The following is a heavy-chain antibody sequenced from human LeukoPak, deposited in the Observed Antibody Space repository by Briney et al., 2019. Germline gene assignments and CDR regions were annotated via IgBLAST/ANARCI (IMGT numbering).Heavy chain of an antibody. V-gene: IGHV3-11*05. D-gene: IGHD3-10*01. CDR2: ISSSSSYT. CDR1: GFTFSDYY. Sequence: KPGGSLRLSCAASGFTFSDYYMSWIRQAPGKGLEWVSYISSSSSYTNYADSVKGRFTISRDNAKNSLYLQMNSLRAEDTAVYYCAREIRIGITMVRGVIRNWFDPWGQGTLVTVSS. J-gene: IGHJ5*02. CDR3: AREIRIGITMVRGVIRNWFDP.